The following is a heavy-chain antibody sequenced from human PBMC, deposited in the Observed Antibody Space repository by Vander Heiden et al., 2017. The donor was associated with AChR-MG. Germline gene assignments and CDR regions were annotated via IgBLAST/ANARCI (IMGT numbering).Heavy chain of an antibody. V-gene: IGHV4-34*01. Sequence: QVQLQQWGAGLLKPSETLSLTCAVYGGPFSGYYWSWVRQSPGKGLEWIGEINHSGSTNYNPSLKSRVTISVDTSKNQYSLKLSSVTAADTAVYYCARGSIAVAGHFDYWGQGTLVTVSS. D-gene: IGHD6-19*01. CDR2: INHSGST. CDR1: GGPFSGYY. CDR3: ARGSIAVAGHFDY. J-gene: IGHJ4*02.